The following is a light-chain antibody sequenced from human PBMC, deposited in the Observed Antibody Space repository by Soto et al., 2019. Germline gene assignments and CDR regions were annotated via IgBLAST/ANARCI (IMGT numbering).Light chain of an antibody. V-gene: IGLV2-14*01. CDR3: SSYTSSSTYV. CDR2: EVS. J-gene: IGLJ1*01. CDR1: NSDVGGYNY. Sequence: QSVLTQPASVSGSPGQSITISCTGTNSDVGGYNYVSWYQQHPGKAPKLMIYEVSNRPSGVSNRFSGSKSGNTASLTISGLQAEGEADYYCSSYTSSSTYVFGTGTKVTVL.